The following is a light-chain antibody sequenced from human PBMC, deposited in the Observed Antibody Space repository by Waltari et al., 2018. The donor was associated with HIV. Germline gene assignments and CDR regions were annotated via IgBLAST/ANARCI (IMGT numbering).Light chain of an antibody. Sequence: QSALTQPASVSGSPGQSITISCPGTSSDVGAYNSVSWYQHHPGKAPKLVIFDVSERPTGISNRFSGSKSGNTASLTISGLQAEDEADFYCTSYINNGALVFGGGTKLTVL. CDR1: SSDVGAYNS. V-gene: IGLV2-14*03. CDR2: DVS. CDR3: TSYINNGALV. J-gene: IGLJ2*01.